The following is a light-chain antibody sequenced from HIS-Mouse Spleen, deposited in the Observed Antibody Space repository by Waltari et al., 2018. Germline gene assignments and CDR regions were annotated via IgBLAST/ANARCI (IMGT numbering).Light chain of an antibody. Sequence: QSALTQPASVSGSPGQSITISCTGTSSDVGGYNYVHGYQQHPGKAPKLMIYEVSNRPSGVSNRFSGSKSGNTASLTISGLQAEDEADYYCSSYTSSSTNVFGTGTKVTVL. CDR1: SSDVGGYNY. CDR2: EVS. J-gene: IGLJ1*01. V-gene: IGLV2-14*01. CDR3: SSYTSSSTNV.